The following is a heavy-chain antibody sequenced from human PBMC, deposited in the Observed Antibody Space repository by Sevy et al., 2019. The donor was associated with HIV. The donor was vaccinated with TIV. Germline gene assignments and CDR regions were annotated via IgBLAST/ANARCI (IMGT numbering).Heavy chain of an antibody. J-gene: IGHJ4*02. V-gene: IGHV3-30-3*01. CDR3: TRDGGGDYVDY. CDR1: GFTFRRYA. D-gene: IGHD2-15*01. CDR2: ISYDGGKT. Sequence: GGSLRLSCAASGFTFRRYAMHWVRQAPGQGLESVAVISYDGGKTYHADSVKGRFTISKDNYENTLYLQMNSLRAEVRAVYYCTRDGGGDYVDYWGLGTLVTFSS.